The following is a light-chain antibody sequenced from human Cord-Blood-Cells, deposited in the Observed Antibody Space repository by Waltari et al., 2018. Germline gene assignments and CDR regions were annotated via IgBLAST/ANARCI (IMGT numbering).Light chain of an antibody. J-gene: IGLJ2*01. Sequence: QSVLTQPPSVSGAPGQRVTISCTGSSSNLGAGSDVNWSQQLPGAAPKLLIYGNSNRPSGVPDRFSGSKSGTSASLAITGLQAEDEADYYCQSYDSSLSGVVFGGGTKLTVL. CDR1: SSNLGAGSD. V-gene: IGLV1-40*01. CDR2: GNS. CDR3: QSYDSSLSGVV.